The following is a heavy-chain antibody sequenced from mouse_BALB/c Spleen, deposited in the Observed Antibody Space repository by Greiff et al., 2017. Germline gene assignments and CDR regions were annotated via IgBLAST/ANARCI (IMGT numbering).Heavy chain of an antibody. Sequence: VQLQQSGGGLVKPGGSLKLSCAASGFAFSSYDMSWVRQTPEKRLEWVAYISSGGGSTYYPDTVKGRFTISRDNAKNTLYLQMSSLKSEDTAMYYCARHGGIYYGSSPYAMDYWGQGTSVTVSS. J-gene: IGHJ4*01. D-gene: IGHD1-1*01. CDR3: ARHGGIYYGSSPYAMDY. V-gene: IGHV5-12-1*01. CDR2: ISSGGGST. CDR1: GFAFSSYD.